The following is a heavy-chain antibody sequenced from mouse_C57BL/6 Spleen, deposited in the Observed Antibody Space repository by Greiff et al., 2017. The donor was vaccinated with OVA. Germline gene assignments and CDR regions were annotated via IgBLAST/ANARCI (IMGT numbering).Heavy chain of an antibody. V-gene: IGHV1-7*01. J-gene: IGHJ2*01. CDR1: GYTFTSYW. Sequence: VQVVESGAELAKPGASVKLSCKASGYTFTSYWMHWVKQRPGQGLEWIGYINPSSGYTKYKQKVKDKATWTADKSSSTAYMQLSSLTYEDAAVYYCAIGYDGDYWGQGTTLTVSS. CDR3: AIGYDGDY. D-gene: IGHD2-2*01. CDR2: INPSSGYT.